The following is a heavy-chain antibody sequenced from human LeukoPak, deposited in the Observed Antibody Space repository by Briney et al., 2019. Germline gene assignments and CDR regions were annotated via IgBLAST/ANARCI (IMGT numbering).Heavy chain of an antibody. Sequence: GGSLRLSCAASGFTFSSNPMSWVRQAPGKRLEWVSAISDNAGVTFYADPVRGRFTISRDNSKNTLYLQMNSLRAEDTALYYCAKNGDSSGWYPDYWGQGTLVTVSS. D-gene: IGHD6-19*01. CDR3: AKNGDSSGWYPDY. CDR1: GFTFSSNP. J-gene: IGHJ4*02. CDR2: ISDNAGVT. V-gene: IGHV3-23*01.